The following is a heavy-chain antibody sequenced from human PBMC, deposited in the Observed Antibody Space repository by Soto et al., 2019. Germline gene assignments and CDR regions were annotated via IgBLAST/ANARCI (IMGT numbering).Heavy chain of an antibody. CDR2: FYYSGST. CDR1: GGSLSTGCYY. V-gene: IGHV4-31*03. J-gene: IGHJ5*02. CDR3: ARSVLP. Sequence: QVQLQASGPGLVKPSQTLSLTCTVSGGSLSTGCYYWNWIRQHPGKGPEWIGYFYYSGSTYYNPSLKSRVTISVNTSKNQFSLKLSSVTAADTAVYYCARSVLPWGQGTLVTFYS.